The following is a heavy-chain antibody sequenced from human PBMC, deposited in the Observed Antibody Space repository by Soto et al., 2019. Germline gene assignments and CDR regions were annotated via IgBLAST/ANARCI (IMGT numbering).Heavy chain of an antibody. J-gene: IGHJ3*01. CDR2: IIVASGRT. CDR3: VAELYSGGGCCSFDF. V-gene: IGHV1-58*01. CDR1: GFTFTNSA. D-gene: IGHD2-21*02. Sequence: ASVKVSCNTSGFTFTNSAVQWVRQARGQRLEWIGWIIVASGRTNYAREVQERVTISRDTSTSTAYMELSGLRSEDTAVYYCVAELYSGGGCCSFDFWGQGTMVTVSS.